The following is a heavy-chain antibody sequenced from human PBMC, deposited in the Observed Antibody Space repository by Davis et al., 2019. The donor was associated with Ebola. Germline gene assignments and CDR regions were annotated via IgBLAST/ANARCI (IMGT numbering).Heavy chain of an antibody. J-gene: IGHJ4*02. V-gene: IGHV4-59*11. D-gene: IGHD4-17*01. CDR2: IYYSGST. Sequence: PSETLSLTCTVSGGSISSHYWSWIRQPPGKGLEWIGYIYYSGSTNYNPSLKSRVTISVDTSKHQFSLKLSSVTAADTAIYYCVGDYGDYVNYFDFWGQGTLVTVSS. CDR3: VGDYGDYVNYFDF. CDR1: GGSISSHY.